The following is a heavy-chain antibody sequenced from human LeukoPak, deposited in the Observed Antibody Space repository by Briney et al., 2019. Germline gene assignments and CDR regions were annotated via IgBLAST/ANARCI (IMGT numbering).Heavy chain of an antibody. D-gene: IGHD3-22*01. CDR1: GGSNSSSSYY. V-gene: IGHV4-61*05. CDR2: IYTSGST. J-gene: IGHJ4*02. CDR3: ARSGGDSSGIDY. Sequence: SETLSLTCTVSGGSNSSSSYYWGWIRQPPGKGLEWIGRIYTSGSTNYNPSLKSRVTMSVDTSKNQFSLKLSSVTVADTAVYYCARSGGDSSGIDYWGQGTLVTVSS.